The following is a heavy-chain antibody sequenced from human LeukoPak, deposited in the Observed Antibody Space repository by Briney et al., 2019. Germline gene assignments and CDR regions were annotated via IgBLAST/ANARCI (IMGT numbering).Heavy chain of an antibody. CDR1: GGSFSGYY. V-gene: IGHV4-34*12. D-gene: IGHD6-13*01. Sequence: SETLSLTCAVYGGSFSGYYWTWIRQPPGKGLEWIGEIIDTGSTKYNSSLKSRVTISVDTSKNQFSLSLDSVTAADTAVYYCARLTSSWYQDWYFDLWGRGTLVTVSS. CDR2: IIDTGST. CDR3: ARLTSSWYQDWYFDL. J-gene: IGHJ2*01.